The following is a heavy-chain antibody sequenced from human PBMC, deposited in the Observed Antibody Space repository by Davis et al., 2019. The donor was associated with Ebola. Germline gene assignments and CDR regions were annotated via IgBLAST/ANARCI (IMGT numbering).Heavy chain of an antibody. Sequence: GESLKISCAASGFTLSSYSMNWVRQAPGKGLEWVAVISYDGSHKYSADSVGGRFTISRDNAKNTLYLQMDSLRAEDTAVYYCARELVSDGWSRGAFDIWGQGTMVTVSS. V-gene: IGHV3-30*03. CDR1: GFTLSSYS. D-gene: IGHD6-19*01. CDR2: ISYDGSHK. CDR3: ARELVSDGWSRGAFDI. J-gene: IGHJ3*02.